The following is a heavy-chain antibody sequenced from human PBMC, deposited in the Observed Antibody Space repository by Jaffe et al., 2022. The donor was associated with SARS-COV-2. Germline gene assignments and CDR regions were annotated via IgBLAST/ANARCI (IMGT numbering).Heavy chain of an antibody. CDR2: INADSGHT. CDR1: RDTFTKYA. D-gene: IGHD3-10*01. Sequence: QVQLVQSGTEVKKPGASVRVSCTASRDTFTKYAIHWVRQAPGQGLEWMGWINADSGHTKYSQRFKGRVTFTSETSATTAYMDLTRLTSEETAVYYCATGVGVRSPFDFWGQGTLVTVSS. CDR3: ATGVGVRSPFDF. J-gene: IGHJ4*02. V-gene: IGHV1-3*01.